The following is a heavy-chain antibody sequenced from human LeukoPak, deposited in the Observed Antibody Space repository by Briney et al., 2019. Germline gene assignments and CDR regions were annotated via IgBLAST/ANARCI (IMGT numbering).Heavy chain of an antibody. J-gene: IGHJ4*02. CDR2: INPNSGGT. CDR3: ARTIDDSSGYYPYYFDY. D-gene: IGHD3-22*01. V-gene: IGHV1-2*02. Sequence: GASVKVSCKASGYTFTGYYMHWVRQAPGQGLEWMGWINPNSGGTNYAQKFQGRVTMTRDTSISTAYMELSRLRSDDTAVYYCARTIDDSSGYYPYYFDYWGQGTLVTVSS. CDR1: GYTFTGYY.